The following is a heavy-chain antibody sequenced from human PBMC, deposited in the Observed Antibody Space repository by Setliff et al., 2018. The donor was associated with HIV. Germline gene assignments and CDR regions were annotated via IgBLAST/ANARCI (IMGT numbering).Heavy chain of an antibody. V-gene: IGHV1-18*01. CDR3: ARSGPSGYSSGWYRGYFDP. CDR1: GYTFASYG. J-gene: IGHJ5*02. D-gene: IGHD6-19*01. Sequence: ASVKVSCKASGYTFASYGISWVRQAPGQGLEWMGWSTGYNGNTNYAEKFQGRVTMTIDTSTSKAYLELSGLTSDDTAVYYCARSGPSGYSSGWYRGYFDPWGQGTLVTVSS. CDR2: STGYNGNT.